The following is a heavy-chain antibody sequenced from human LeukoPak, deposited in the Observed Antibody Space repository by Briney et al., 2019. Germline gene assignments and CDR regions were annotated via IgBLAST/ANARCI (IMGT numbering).Heavy chain of an antibody. D-gene: IGHD3-10*01. V-gene: IGHV3-48*01. CDR3: ATNQREGSGSSNNPDY. CDR1: GFTFSSYS. Sequence: PGGSLRLSCAASGFTFSSYSMNWVRQAPGKGLEWVSYISSSSSTIYYADSVKGRFTISRDNAKNSLYLQMNSLRAEDTAVYYCATNQREGSGSSNNPDYWGQGTLVTVSS. J-gene: IGHJ4*02. CDR2: ISSSSSTI.